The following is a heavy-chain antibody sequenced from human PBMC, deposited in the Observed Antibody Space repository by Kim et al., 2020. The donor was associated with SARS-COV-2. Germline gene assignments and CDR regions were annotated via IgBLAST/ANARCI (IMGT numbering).Heavy chain of an antibody. CDR1: GFTVSSNY. J-gene: IGHJ2*01. Sequence: GGSLRLSCAASGFTVSSNYMSWVRQAPGKGLEWVSVIYSGGSTYYADSVKGRFTISRHNSKNTLYLQMNSLRAEDTAVYYCARDGGYCSGGSCYDWYFDLWGRGTLVTVSS. V-gene: IGHV3-53*04. D-gene: IGHD2-15*01. CDR2: IYSGGST. CDR3: ARDGGYCSGGSCYDWYFDL.